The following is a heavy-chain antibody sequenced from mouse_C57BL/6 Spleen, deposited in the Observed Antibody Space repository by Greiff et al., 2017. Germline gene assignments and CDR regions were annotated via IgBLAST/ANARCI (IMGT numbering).Heavy chain of an antibody. J-gene: IGHJ4*01. CDR2: ISSGGSYT. V-gene: IGHV5-6*01. CDR3: ARSKDYGSSYESMDY. Sequence: EVKVVESGGDLVKPGGSLKLSCAASGYTFTSYGMPWVRQTPDKRLEWVATISSGGSYTYYPDSVKGRYTISRDNATHTPYLQMSSLKSDDIAMYYCARSKDYGSSYESMDYWGQGTSLTVSS. CDR1: GYTFTSYG. D-gene: IGHD1-1*01.